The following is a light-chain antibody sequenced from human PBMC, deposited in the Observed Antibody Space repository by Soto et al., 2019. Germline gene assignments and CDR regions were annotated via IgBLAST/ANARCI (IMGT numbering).Light chain of an antibody. Sequence: ELMMTQSPATLSVSPGERATLSCRASQSISGNIAWYQQKPGQPPRLLIYAASIRASGIPARFSGTWFGREFTLSISSLESEDSAVYYCQQYNSWTLISLGQGTRLEIK. CDR1: QSISGN. J-gene: IGKJ5*01. CDR2: AAS. V-gene: IGKV3-15*01. CDR3: QQYNSWTLIS.